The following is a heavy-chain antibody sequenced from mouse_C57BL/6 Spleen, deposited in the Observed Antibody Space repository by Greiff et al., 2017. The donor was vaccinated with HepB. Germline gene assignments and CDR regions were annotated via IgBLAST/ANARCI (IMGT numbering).Heavy chain of an antibody. CDR3: AGYGHFDY. V-gene: IGHV1-26*01. J-gene: IGHJ2*01. D-gene: IGHD2-10*02. CDR2: INPNNGGT. Sequence: VQLQQSGPELVKPGASVKISCKASGYTFTDYYMNWVKQSHGKSLEWIGDINPNNGGTSYNQKFKGKATLTVDKSSSTAYMELRSLTSEDSAVYYCAGYGHFDYWGQGTTLTVSS. CDR1: GYTFTDYY.